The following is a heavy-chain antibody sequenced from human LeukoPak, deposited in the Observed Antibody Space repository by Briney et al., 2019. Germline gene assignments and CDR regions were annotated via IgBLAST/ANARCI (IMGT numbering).Heavy chain of an antibody. J-gene: IGHJ4*02. D-gene: IGHD2-21*02. CDR2: ICHGGST. CDR1: GYSISSGYY. Sequence: SETLSLTCTVSGYSISSGYYWGWIRQSPGKGLEWIGSICHGGSTYYNPSLRSRVISVDTSKNHFSLKMSSVTAADTAVYYCARDLASCAGDCYSDGFDYWGQGTLVTVSS. CDR3: ARDLASCAGDCYSDGFDY. V-gene: IGHV4-38-2*02.